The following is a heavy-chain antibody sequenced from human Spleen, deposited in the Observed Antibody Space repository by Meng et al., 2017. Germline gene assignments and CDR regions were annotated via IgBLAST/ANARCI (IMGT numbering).Heavy chain of an antibody. CDR3: ARSVMAPGRADLYYFDY. D-gene: IGHD6-13*01. V-gene: IGHV4-38-2*02. Sequence: SETLSLTCTVPGYPISSDYYWGWIRQPPGKRLEWIGGIHHSGNPYSNPSFQSRVSVSVDTSENQFSLRLSSVTAADTALYNCARSVMAPGRADLYYFDYWGQGTLVTVSS. CDR2: IHHSGNP. J-gene: IGHJ4*02. CDR1: GYPISSDYY.